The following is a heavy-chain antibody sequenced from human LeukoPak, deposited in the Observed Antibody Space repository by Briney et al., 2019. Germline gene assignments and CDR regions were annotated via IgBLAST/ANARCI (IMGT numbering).Heavy chain of an antibody. CDR1: GFTFSSYS. J-gene: IGHJ4*02. Sequence: GGSLRLSCAASGFTFSSYSMNWVRQAPGKGLEWVSSISSSSSYIYYADSVKGRFTISRDNAKNSLYLQMNSLRAEDTAVYYCAKFPYYDFWSGLTYFDYWGQGTLVTVSS. CDR2: ISSSSSYI. D-gene: IGHD3-3*01. CDR3: AKFPYYDFWSGLTYFDY. V-gene: IGHV3-21*04.